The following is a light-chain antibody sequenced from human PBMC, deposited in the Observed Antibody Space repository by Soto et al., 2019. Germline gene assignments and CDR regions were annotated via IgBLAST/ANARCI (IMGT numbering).Light chain of an antibody. CDR2: AAS. Sequence: DIQMSHSPSSLSASVGDRVTITCRASQTISSYLNWYQQRPGKAPKLLIYAASTLQSGVPSRFSGSGSGTDFTLTISSLKPEDFATYYCQQSFSTPSITLGQGTRLDIK. V-gene: IGKV1-39*01. CDR1: QTISSY. J-gene: IGKJ5*01. CDR3: QQSFSTPSIT.